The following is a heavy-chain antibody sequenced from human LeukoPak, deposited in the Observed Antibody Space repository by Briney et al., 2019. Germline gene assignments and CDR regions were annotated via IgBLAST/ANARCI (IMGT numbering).Heavy chain of an antibody. CDR1: GFIFSSYG. D-gene: IGHD6-19*01. J-gene: IGHJ4*02. Sequence: PGGSLRLSCAASGFIFSSYGMHWVRQAPGKGLEWVAVISYDESYKHYADSVKGRFTISTDNSRNTLYLQMNSLTPEDTAVYYCAKDHGGSSWFVCYFDDWGQGTLVTVSS. CDR3: AKDHGGSSWFVCYFDD. V-gene: IGHV3-30*18. CDR2: ISYDESYK.